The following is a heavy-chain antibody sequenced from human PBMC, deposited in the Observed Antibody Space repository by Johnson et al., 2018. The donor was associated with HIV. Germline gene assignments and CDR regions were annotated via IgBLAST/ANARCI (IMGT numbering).Heavy chain of an antibody. Sequence: VQLVESGGGLIQPGGSLRLSCAASGFTFSSHALHWVRQAPGKGLEWVSGINWNGGRTGYADSVKGRFTISRDNAKNSLYLQMNNLRAEDTALYYCARRDSGSLSFDIWGQGTMVTVSS. V-gene: IGHV3-20*04. CDR2: INWNGGRT. CDR3: ARRDSGSLSFDI. J-gene: IGHJ3*02. CDR1: GFTFSSHA. D-gene: IGHD1-26*01.